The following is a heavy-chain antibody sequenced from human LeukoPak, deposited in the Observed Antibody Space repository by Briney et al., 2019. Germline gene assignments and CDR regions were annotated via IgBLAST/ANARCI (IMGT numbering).Heavy chain of an antibody. J-gene: IGHJ4*02. CDR3: AKFTRSQVRGALVN. CDR1: GFTFSTYC. CDR2: IGGSGGST. V-gene: IGHV3-23*01. D-gene: IGHD3-10*01. Sequence: GGTLRLTCAASGFTFSTYCLSWVRQPPGKGLEWVSAIGGSGGSTYYLDSVRGRFIISRTDSKHMLLLQMNILAAEATALYSAAKFTRSQVRGALVNWGQGTLVTVSS.